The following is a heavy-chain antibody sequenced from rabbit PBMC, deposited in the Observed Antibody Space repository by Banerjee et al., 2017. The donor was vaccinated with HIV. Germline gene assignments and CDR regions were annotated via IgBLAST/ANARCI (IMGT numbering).Heavy chain of an antibody. V-gene: IGHV1S45*01. CDR2: IYAGSSDST. D-gene: IGHD4-1*01. Sequence: QEQLEESGGDLVKPEGSLTLTCTASGFSFSSSYWICWVRQAPGKGLEWIACIYAGSSDSTYYASWAKGRFTISKTSSTTVTLQMTSLTAADTATYFCARDLAGVTGWNFNLWGPGTLVTVS. J-gene: IGHJ4*01. CDR1: GFSFSSSYW. CDR3: ARDLAGVTGWNFNL.